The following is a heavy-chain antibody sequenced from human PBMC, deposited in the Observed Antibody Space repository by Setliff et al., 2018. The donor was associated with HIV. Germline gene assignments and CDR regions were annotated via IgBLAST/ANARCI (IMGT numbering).Heavy chain of an antibody. V-gene: IGHV4-39*07. D-gene: IGHD3-16*01. CDR3: AKIEVGYYYYMDV. Sequence: ASETLSLTCTVSGGSIRSNRDHWGWIRQTPGKGLEWIGSISYSGNTYYHPSLQSRVTISLDMSKDQFSLKLNSVTAADTAVYYCAKIEVGYYYYMDVWGKGTSVTVSS. CDR2: ISYSGNT. CDR1: GGSIRSNRDH. J-gene: IGHJ6*04.